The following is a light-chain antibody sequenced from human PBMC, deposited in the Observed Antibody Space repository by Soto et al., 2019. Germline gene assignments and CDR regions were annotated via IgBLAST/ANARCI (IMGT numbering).Light chain of an antibody. CDR1: QSVSSY. V-gene: IGKV3-11*01. CDR3: QQRDNWPPTWT. J-gene: IGKJ1*01. Sequence: ETVMTQSPATLSVSPGERATLSCRASQSVSSYLACYQQTPGQAPRLLTYHTSNRAAGIPARFSGSASGTDFTLTISSLEPEDFAVYYCQQRDNWPPTWTFGQGTKVDI. CDR2: HTS.